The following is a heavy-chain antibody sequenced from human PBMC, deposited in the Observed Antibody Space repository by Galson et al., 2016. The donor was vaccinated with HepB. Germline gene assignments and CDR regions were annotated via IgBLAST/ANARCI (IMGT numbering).Heavy chain of an antibody. CDR2: ISFNSGNM. V-gene: IGHV3-9*01. J-gene: IGHJ5*02. CDR3: TKDGGRYVGASGEPGHL. D-gene: IGHD3-9*01. CDR1: GFTFDDHA. Sequence: SLRLSCAASGFTFDDHAMHWVRQRPGKGLEWVSGISFNSGNMAYAESVKGRFTISRDNAKDSLYMQMDSLRVEDTALYFCTKDGGRYVGASGEPGHLWGQGTLVTVSS.